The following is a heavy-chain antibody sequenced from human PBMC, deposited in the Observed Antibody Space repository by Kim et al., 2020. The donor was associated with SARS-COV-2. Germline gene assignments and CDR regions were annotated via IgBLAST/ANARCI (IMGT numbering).Heavy chain of an antibody. CDR3: ARDGDLYSSGKDAFDI. CDR1: GFTFSSYW. V-gene: IGHV3-7*01. Sequence: LSLTCAASGFTFSSYWMTWVRQAPGKGLEWVANIKQDGNQKYYVDSVKGRFTISRDNAKNSLYLQMNSLRTEDTAVYYCARDGDLYSSGKDAFDIWG. J-gene: IGHJ3*02. CDR2: IKQDGNQK. D-gene: IGHD6-19*01.